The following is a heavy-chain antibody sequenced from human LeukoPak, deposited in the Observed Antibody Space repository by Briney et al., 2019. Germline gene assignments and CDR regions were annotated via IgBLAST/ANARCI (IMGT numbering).Heavy chain of an antibody. D-gene: IGHD3-22*01. Sequence: ASVKVSCKASGYTFTSYGISWVRQAPGQGLEWMGWISAYNGNTNYAQKLQGRVTMTTDTSTSTAYMELRSLRSDDTAVYYCARDPYYYDSSGYYYVPGWFDPWGQGTLVTASS. V-gene: IGHV1-18*01. CDR3: ARDPYYYDSSGYYYVPGWFDP. CDR2: ISAYNGNT. CDR1: GYTFTSYG. J-gene: IGHJ5*02.